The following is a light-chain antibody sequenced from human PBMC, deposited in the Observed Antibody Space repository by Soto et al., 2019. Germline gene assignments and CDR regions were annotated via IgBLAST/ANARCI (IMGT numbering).Light chain of an antibody. CDR1: SSNIGNNY. CDR3: DTWDSSLSAVV. J-gene: IGLJ2*01. V-gene: IGLV1-51*01. Sequence: QSVLTQPLSVSAAPGQKVTISCSGSSSNIGNNYVSWFQQFPGTAPKLLIYDNNKRPSGIPDRFSGSKSGTSATLGITGLQTGDEVEYYCDTWDSSLSAVVFGGGTKVTVL. CDR2: DNN.